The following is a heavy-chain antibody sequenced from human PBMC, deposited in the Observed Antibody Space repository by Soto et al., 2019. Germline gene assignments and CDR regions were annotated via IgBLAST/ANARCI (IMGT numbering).Heavy chain of an antibody. CDR1: GGSISSSSYY. CDR2: IYYSGSI. D-gene: IGHD6-19*01. V-gene: IGHV4-39*01. J-gene: IGHJ5*02. CDR3: ARQSSGWYNWFDP. Sequence: SETLSLTCSVSGGSISSSSYYWGWIRQPPGKGLEWIGSIYYSGSIYYNPSLKSRVTISVDTSKSQFSLKLSSVTAAETAVYYCARQSSGWYNWFDPWGQGTLVTVSS.